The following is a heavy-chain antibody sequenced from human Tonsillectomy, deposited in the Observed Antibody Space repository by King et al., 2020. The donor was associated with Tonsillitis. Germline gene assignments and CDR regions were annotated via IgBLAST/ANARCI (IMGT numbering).Heavy chain of an antibody. CDR3: VREGSGWYLDL. V-gene: IGHV3-13*01. CDR1: GFTFRDYD. Sequence: VQLVESGGGLVQPGGSLRLSCAASGFTFRDYDFHWVRQVIGKGLEWVSAIGTGDDSYYPESVKGRFTISRDNDRSSLYLQMNSLRAGDTAVYYCVREGSGWYLDLWGRGTLVTVSS. J-gene: IGHJ2*01. D-gene: IGHD3-10*01. CDR2: IGTGDDS.